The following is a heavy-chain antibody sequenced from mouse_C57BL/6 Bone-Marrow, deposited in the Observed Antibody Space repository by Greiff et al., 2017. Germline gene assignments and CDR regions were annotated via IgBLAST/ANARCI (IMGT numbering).Heavy chain of an antibody. D-gene: IGHD1-1*01. V-gene: IGHV5-17*01. CDR3: ARGGYGSSH. Sequence: EVKLVESGGGLVKPGGSLKLSCAASGFTFSDYGMHWVRQAPGQGLEWVAYLSSGSSTIYYADTVQGRFTRSRDKAKSTLVVQMTSLRSEDTAREYCARGGYGSSHGGQGTLGTVSA. J-gene: IGHJ3*01. CDR1: GFTFSDYG. CDR2: LSSGSSTI.